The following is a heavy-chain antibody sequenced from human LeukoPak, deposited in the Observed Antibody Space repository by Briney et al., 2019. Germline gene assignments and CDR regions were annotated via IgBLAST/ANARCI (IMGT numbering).Heavy chain of an antibody. CDR1: GYTFTNYY. D-gene: IGHD3-3*01. CDR2: INPLGGST. J-gene: IGHJ4*02. V-gene: IGHV1-46*01. Sequence: ASVKASCKASGYTFTNYYVHWVRQAPGQGLEWMGIINPLGGSTTYAHKFQDRVTMTRDTSTSTVYMELSSLRSEDTAVYYCARVHDFWSGLSDYWGQGTLVTVSS. CDR3: ARVHDFWSGLSDY.